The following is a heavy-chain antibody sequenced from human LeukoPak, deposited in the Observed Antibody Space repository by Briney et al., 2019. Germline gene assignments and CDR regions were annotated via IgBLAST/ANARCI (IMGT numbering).Heavy chain of an antibody. D-gene: IGHD3-10*01. CDR2: IFHTGHT. J-gene: IGHJ4*02. CDR1: GGSISSGDYP. Sequence: SETLSLTCAVSGGSISSGDYPWSWIRQPPGKGLEWIGYIFHTGHTSYNPSLKSRVTISVDMSKNQLSLRLSSVTAADTAVYYCARGFYGSGSQFDYWGQGTLVTVSS. CDR3: ARGFYGSGSQFDY. V-gene: IGHV4-30-2*01.